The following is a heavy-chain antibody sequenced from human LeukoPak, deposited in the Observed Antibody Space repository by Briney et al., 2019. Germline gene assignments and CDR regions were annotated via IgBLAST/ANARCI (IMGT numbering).Heavy chain of an antibody. CDR2: ISGSSSYI. CDR3: AREYDYVGWDY. J-gene: IGHJ4*02. Sequence: PGGSLRLSCGASGFTFDDYGMSWVRQAPGKGLEWVSSISGSSSYIYYADSVKGRFTISRHNAKNSLYLQMNSLRAEDTAVYYCAREYDYVGWDYWGQGTLVTVSS. CDR1: GFTFDDYG. D-gene: IGHD3-16*01. V-gene: IGHV3-21*01.